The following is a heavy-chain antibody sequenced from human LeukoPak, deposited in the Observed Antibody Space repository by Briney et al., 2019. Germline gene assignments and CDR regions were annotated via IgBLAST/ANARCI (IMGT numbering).Heavy chain of an antibody. CDR2: ISYDGSNK. V-gene: IGHV3-30-3*01. D-gene: IGHD3-22*01. CDR3: ARDKPPYYDSSGYYSGYYYYGMDV. CDR1: GFTFSSYA. Sequence: GGSLRLSCAASGFTFSSYAMHWVRQAPGKGLEWVAVISYDGSNKYYADSVKGRFTIPRGNSKNTLYLQMNSLRAEDTAVYYCARDKPPYYDSSGYYSGYYYYGMDVWGQGTTVTVSS. J-gene: IGHJ6*02.